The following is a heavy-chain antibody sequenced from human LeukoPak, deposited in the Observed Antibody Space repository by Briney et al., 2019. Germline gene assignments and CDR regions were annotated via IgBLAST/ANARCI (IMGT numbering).Heavy chain of an antibody. J-gene: IGHJ4*02. Sequence: GGSLRLFCAASGFTFSSYAMSWVRQAPGKGLEWVSAISGSDYSTYYADSVKGRFTISRDNSKNTLYLQMSSLRAEDTAVYHCAKAASNSLYYFNYWGQGSLVTVSS. D-gene: IGHD6-13*01. CDR3: AKAASNSLYYFNY. V-gene: IGHV3-23*01. CDR1: GFTFSSYA. CDR2: ISGSDYST.